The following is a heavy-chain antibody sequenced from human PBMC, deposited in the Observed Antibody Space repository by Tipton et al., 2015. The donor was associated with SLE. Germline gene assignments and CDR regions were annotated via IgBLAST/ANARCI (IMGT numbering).Heavy chain of an antibody. D-gene: IGHD6-13*01. CDR2: IYYSGST. CDR1: GGSISSYY. J-gene: IGHJ3*02. V-gene: IGHV4-59*01. Sequence: TLSLTCTVSGGSISSYYWSWIRQPPGKGLEWIGYIYYSGSTNYNPSLKSRVTISVDTSKNQFSLKLSSGTAAAAAVYYCARVYSSSWGAFDIWGQGTMVTVSS. CDR3: ARVYSSSWGAFDI.